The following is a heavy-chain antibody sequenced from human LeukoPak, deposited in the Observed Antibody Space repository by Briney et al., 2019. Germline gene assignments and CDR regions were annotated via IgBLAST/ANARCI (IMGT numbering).Heavy chain of an antibody. V-gene: IGHV4-59*08. CDR1: GGSISNFH. Sequence: KPSETLSLTCTVSGGSISNFHWSWIRQPPGKGLEWMGYIYDSGSTNYNPSLKSRVNISLDTFKSQFSLKLSSVPAADTAVYYCARHSNSGWYTIDYWGQGTLVTVSS. J-gene: IGHJ4*02. CDR2: IYDSGST. CDR3: ARHSNSGWYTIDY. D-gene: IGHD6-19*01.